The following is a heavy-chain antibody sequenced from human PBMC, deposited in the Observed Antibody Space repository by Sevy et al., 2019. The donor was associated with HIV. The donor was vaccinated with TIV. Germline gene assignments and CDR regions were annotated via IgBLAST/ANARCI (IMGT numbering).Heavy chain of an antibody. D-gene: IGHD4-17*01. Sequence: GGSLRLSCAASGFTFSSYGMHWVSQAPGKGLEWVAFIRYDGSNKYYADSVKGRFTISRDNSKNTLYLQMNSLRAEDTAVYYCAKDLYGDYEGHYWGQGTLVTVSS. J-gene: IGHJ4*02. V-gene: IGHV3-30*02. CDR2: IRYDGSNK. CDR1: GFTFSSYG. CDR3: AKDLYGDYEGHY.